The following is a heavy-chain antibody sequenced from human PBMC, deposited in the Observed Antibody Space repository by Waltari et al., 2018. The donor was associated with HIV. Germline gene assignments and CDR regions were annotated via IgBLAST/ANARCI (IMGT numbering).Heavy chain of an antibody. V-gene: IGHV3-48*01. CDR2: ISSSSSTI. CDR1: GFPSSTYR. Sequence: EVQLVESGGGLVQPGGSLRRSCAASGFPSSTYRMTWGGQAPGKGLDWVSYISSSSSTIYYADSVKGRFTISRDNAKNSLYLQMNSLRAEDTAVYYCARDPSITGTFDYWGQGTLVTVSS. CDR3: ARDPSITGTFDY. D-gene: IGHD1-20*01. J-gene: IGHJ4*02.